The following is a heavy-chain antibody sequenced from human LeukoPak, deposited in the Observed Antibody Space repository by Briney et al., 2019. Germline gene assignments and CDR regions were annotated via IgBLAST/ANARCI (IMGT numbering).Heavy chain of an antibody. D-gene: IGHD3-22*01. CDR1: GFTFSSYA. J-gene: IGHJ4*02. CDR3: ARESGGITMIVGRWLDY. Sequence: TGGSLRLSCAASGFTFSSYAIHWVRPAPRKGLERVAVISYDGSNKYYADSVKGRFTISRDNSKNTLYLQMNSLRAEDTAVYYCARESGGITMIVGRWLDYWGQGTLVTGSS. V-gene: IGHV3-30-3*01. CDR2: ISYDGSNK.